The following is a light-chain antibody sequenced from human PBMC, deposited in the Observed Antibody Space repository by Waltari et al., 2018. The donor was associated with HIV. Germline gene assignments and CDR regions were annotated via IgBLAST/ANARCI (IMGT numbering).Light chain of an antibody. Sequence: QSVLTQPPSASGTPGQRVTISCSGSSSNIGSYYEHWYQQLPGTAPKLLSYANINRPSGVPDRFSGSKSGSSASLAITGLQAEDEAHYYCQSFDSSLTTSGVIFGGGTKLTVL. V-gene: IGLV1-40*01. CDR2: ANI. CDR1: SSNIGSYY. CDR3: QSFDSSLTTSGVI. J-gene: IGLJ2*01.